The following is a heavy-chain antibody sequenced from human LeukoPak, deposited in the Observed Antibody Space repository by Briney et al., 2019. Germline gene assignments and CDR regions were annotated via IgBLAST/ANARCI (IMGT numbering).Heavy chain of an antibody. Sequence: GRSLRLSCAASGFTFSSYAMHWVRQAPGKGLEWVAVISYDGSNKYYADSVKGRFTISRDSSKNTLYLQMNSLRAEDTAVYYCARDLKLFDYWGQGTLVTVSS. CDR1: GFTFSSYA. CDR2: ISYDGSNK. J-gene: IGHJ4*02. V-gene: IGHV3-30*04. CDR3: ARDLKLFDY.